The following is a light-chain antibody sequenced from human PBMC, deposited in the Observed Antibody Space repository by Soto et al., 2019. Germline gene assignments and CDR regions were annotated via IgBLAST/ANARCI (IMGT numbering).Light chain of an antibody. CDR2: DAS. CDR1: QSINSW. CDR3: QQYNSYPYT. V-gene: IGKV1-5*01. J-gene: IGKJ2*01. Sequence: DIQMTQSPSTLSASVGDRVTITFRASQSINSWLAWYQQKPGKAPKLLIYDASSLKSGVPSRFSGSRSGTEFTLTISRLQTDDFANYYCQQYNSYPYTFGQGTKLEI.